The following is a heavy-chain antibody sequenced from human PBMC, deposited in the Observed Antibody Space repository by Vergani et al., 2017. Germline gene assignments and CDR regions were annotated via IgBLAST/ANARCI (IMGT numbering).Heavy chain of an antibody. V-gene: IGHV1-18*04. J-gene: IGHJ4*02. Sequence: QVQLVQSGAEVKKPGASVKVSCKASGYTFTSYGISWVRQAPGQGLEWMGWISAYNGNTNYAQKLQGRVTMTTDASTRTAYMELRSLRSDDTAVYYCGRSGRRWLQSTTRYFDYWGQGTLVTVSS. CDR1: GYTFTSYG. D-gene: IGHD5-24*01. CDR3: GRSGRRWLQSTTRYFDY. CDR2: ISAYNGNT.